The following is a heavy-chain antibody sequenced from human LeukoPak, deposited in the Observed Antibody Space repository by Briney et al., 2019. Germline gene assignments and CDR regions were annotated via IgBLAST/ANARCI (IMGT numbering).Heavy chain of an antibody. CDR2: ISAYSGNT. Sequence: ASVKVSCKTSGYTFTINGSSWVRQSPGQGLEWMGWISAYSGNTNYAQRIQGRVTMNTDTSKTTAYMELRSLRSDDTAVYSCARDRNHAFDFWGQGTMVTVSS. J-gene: IGHJ3*01. V-gene: IGHV1-18*01. CDR3: ARDRNHAFDF. CDR1: GYTFTING.